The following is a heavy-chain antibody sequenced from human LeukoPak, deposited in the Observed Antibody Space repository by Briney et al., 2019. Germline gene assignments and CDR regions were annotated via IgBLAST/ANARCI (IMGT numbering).Heavy chain of an antibody. J-gene: IGHJ5*02. CDR3: ARGPNKSDGGNSGSAWFDP. D-gene: IGHD4-23*01. CDR1: GYTFTTYD. V-gene: IGHV1-8*01. CDR2: MNPNSGNT. Sequence: ASVKLSCKASGYTFTTYDINWVRQANGQGLEWMGWMNPNSGNTGYAQKFQGRVTMSRNTSISTAYMELSSLRSEDTAVYYCARGPNKSDGGNSGSAWFDPWGQGTQVTVSS.